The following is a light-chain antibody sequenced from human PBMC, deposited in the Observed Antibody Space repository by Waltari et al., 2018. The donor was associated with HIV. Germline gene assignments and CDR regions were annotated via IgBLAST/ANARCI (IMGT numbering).Light chain of an antibody. CDR3: NSYAGSNNWV. V-gene: IGLV2-8*01. CDR2: EVN. J-gene: IGLJ3*02. CDR1: RSAVGGSKF. Sequence: QSALTQPPSASGSPGQSVTISCTGPRSAVGGSKFVSWYQQHPGKAPKRMIYEVNKRPSGVPDRFSGSKSANTASLTVSGLQADDEADYYCNSYAGSNNWVFGGGTKLTVL.